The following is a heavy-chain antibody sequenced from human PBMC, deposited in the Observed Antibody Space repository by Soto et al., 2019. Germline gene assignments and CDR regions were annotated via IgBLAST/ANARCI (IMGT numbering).Heavy chain of an antibody. Sequence: KPSETLSLTCAVSGGSISSSNWWSWVRQPPGKGLEWIGEIYHSGSTNYNPSLKSRVTISVDKSKNQFSLKLSSVTAADTAVYYCARKYQVGVVINYYYYYGMDVWGQGTTVTVSS. CDR3: ARKYQVGVVINYYYYYGMDV. CDR1: GGSISSSNW. D-gene: IGHD3-3*01. J-gene: IGHJ6*02. V-gene: IGHV4-4*02. CDR2: IYHSGST.